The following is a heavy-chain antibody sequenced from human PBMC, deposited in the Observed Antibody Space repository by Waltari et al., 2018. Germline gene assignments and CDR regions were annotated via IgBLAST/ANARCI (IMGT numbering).Heavy chain of an antibody. Sequence: EVQLLESGGGLVQPGGSLRLSCAASGFTFSSYAMSWVRQAPGKGLGWVSAIRGSVGSTYYAASVKGRFTISRDNSKNTLYLQMNSLRAEDTSVYYCAKDPSSGYFDYWGQGTLVTVSS. J-gene: IGHJ4*02. CDR3: AKDPSSGYFDY. CDR2: IRGSVGST. V-gene: IGHV3-23*01. D-gene: IGHD6-25*01. CDR1: GFTFSSYA.